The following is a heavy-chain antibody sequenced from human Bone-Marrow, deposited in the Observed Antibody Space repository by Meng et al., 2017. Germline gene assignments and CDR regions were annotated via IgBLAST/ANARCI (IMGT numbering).Heavy chain of an antibody. CDR2: IYYNGVT. J-gene: IGHJ4*02. CDR3: ARHLSCSGAGCFFDF. V-gene: IGHV4-39*01. D-gene: IGHD2-15*01. CDR1: GGSIGSSSYF. Sequence: QVQLHESGPGLVKPSETLSLTCSVSGGSIGSSSYFWGWIRQPPGEGLEWIGVIYYNGVTYYKPSLKSRVTISADASKNQFSLKLSSVTAADTAVYYCARHLSCSGAGCFFDFWGQGTLVTVSS.